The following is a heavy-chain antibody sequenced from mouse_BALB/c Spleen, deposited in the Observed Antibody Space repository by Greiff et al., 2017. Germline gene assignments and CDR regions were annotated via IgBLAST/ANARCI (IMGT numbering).Heavy chain of an antibody. CDR1: GFSLTSYG. Sequence: VKLMESGPGLVAPSQSLSITCTVSGFSLTSYGVHWVRQPPGKGLEWLGVIWAGGSTNYNSALMSRLSISKDNSKSQVFLKMNSLQTDDTAMYYCARDPPYGNYYAMDYWGQGTSVTVSS. D-gene: IGHD2-1*01. V-gene: IGHV2-9*02. J-gene: IGHJ4*01. CDR2: IWAGGST. CDR3: ARDPPYGNYYAMDY.